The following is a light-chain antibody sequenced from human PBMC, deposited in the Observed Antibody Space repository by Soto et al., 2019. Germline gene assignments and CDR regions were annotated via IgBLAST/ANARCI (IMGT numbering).Light chain of an antibody. CDR1: QSVLYSSNNKNY. Sequence: DIVMTQSPDSLAVSLGERATINCKSSQSVLYSSNNKNYLAWYQQKPGQPPKLLIYWASTRESGVPDRFSGSGSGTDFTLTISSLQAEDVADYYCQQASGLTFGGGTKVEIK. J-gene: IGKJ4*01. CDR2: WAS. CDR3: QQASGLT. V-gene: IGKV4-1*01.